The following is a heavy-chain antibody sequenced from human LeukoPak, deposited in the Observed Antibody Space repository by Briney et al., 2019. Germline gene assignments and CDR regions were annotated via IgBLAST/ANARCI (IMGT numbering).Heavy chain of an antibody. CDR1: GYTFSGYY. V-gene: IGHV1-2*02. CDR3: ARDFEQWLFVGAFDI. CDR2: INPNSGGT. D-gene: IGHD6-19*01. Sequence: ASVKVSCKASGYTFSGYYVHWVRQAPGQGLEWMGWINPNSGGTNYAQKFQGRVTMTRDTSTSTVYMEQSSLRSEDTAVYYCARDFEQWLFVGAFDIWGQGTMVTVSS. J-gene: IGHJ3*02.